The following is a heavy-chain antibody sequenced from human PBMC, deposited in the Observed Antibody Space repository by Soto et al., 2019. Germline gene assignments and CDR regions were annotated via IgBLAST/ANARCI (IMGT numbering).Heavy chain of an antibody. CDR1: GGSFSGYY. V-gene: IGHV4-34*01. D-gene: IGHD3-10*01. J-gene: IGHJ4*02. CDR3: AIARLLWFGEFTY. Sequence: QVQLQQWGAGLLKPSETLSLTCAVYGGSFSGYYWSWIRQPPGKGLEWIGEINHSGSTNYNPSLKSRVIISVDTSKNQFSLKLSSVTAADTAVYYCAIARLLWFGEFTYWGQGTLVTVSS. CDR2: INHSGST.